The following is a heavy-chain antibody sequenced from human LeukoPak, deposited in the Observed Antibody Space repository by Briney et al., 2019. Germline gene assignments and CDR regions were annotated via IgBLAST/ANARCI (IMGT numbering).Heavy chain of an antibody. Sequence: GGSLRLSCAASGFSFSSYAMSWVRQAPGKGLEWVSAISGSGGSTYYADSVKGRFTISRDNSKNTLYLQMSSLRAEDTAVYYCAKDRSGYDHFDYWGQGTLVIVSA. CDR1: GFSFSSYA. J-gene: IGHJ4*02. CDR3: AKDRSGYDHFDY. D-gene: IGHD5-12*01. V-gene: IGHV3-23*01. CDR2: ISGSGGST.